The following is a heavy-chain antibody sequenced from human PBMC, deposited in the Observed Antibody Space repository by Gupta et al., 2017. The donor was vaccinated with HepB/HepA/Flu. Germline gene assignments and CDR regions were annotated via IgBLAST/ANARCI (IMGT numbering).Heavy chain of an antibody. CDR1: GFTFRSSG. J-gene: IGHJ6*02. CDR2: ISHDGSNK. V-gene: IGHV3-30*18. D-gene: IGHD3-10*01. Sequence: QVQLVESGGVVVQPGRSLRLSCAASGFTFRSSGLYWVRQAPGKGLEWVAVISHDGSNKYYADFVKGRFTISRDNSKDTLYLQMIGLRTEDTAVYYCAKAYGSGSRYYYYGMDVWGQGTTVTVSS. CDR3: AKAYGSGSRYYYYGMDV.